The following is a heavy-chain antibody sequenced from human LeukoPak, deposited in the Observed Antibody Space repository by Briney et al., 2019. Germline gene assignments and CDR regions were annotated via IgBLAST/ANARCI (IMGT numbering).Heavy chain of an antibody. CDR2: ISGSGGST. D-gene: IGHD6-19*01. CDR1: GFTFSSYA. Sequence: SGASLRLSCAASGFTFSSYAMSWVRQAPGKGLEWVSAISGSGGSTYYADSVKGRFTISRDNSKNTPYLQMNSLRAEDTAVYYCAKDQGIAVAGGFDYWGQGTLVTVSS. V-gene: IGHV3-23*01. J-gene: IGHJ4*02. CDR3: AKDQGIAVAGGFDY.